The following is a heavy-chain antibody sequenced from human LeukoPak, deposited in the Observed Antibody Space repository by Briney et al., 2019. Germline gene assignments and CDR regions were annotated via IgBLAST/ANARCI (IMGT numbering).Heavy chain of an antibody. V-gene: IGHV3-30-3*01. D-gene: IGHD3-22*01. Sequence: GRSLRLPCAASGFTFSSYAMHWVRQAPGKGLEWVAVISYDGSNKYYADSVKGRFTISRDNSKNTLYLQMNSLRAEDTAVYYCARDDRGGYYDSSGYPNYWGQGTLVTVSS. CDR1: GFTFSSYA. CDR2: ISYDGSNK. CDR3: ARDDRGGYYDSSGYPNY. J-gene: IGHJ4*02.